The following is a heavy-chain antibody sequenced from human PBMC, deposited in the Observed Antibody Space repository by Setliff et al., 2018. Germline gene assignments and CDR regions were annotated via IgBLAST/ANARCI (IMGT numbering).Heavy chain of an antibody. V-gene: IGHV4-39*07. D-gene: IGHD3-10*01. Sequence: PSETLSLTCSVSGGSISRSSYYWTWIRQPPGKGLEWIASIYYDGRTFAHPSVRGRVTISEDTSKNHFSLRSLRSDDTAMFYCARVVYYASGSSLSYGMDVWGQGTAVTVSS. CDR2: IYYDGRT. CDR1: GGSISRSSYY. CDR3: ARVVYYASGSSLSYGMDV. J-gene: IGHJ6*02.